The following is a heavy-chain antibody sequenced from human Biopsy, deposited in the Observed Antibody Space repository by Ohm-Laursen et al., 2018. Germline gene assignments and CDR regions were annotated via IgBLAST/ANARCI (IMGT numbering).Heavy chain of an antibody. V-gene: IGHV3-23*01. CDR3: ASLGLVWFGELLSVPFGMDV. CDR2: ITVSADTT. Sequence: GSLRLSCAASGFTFSSYAMSWVRQAPGKGLEWVSAITVSADTTYYADSVKGRFTISRDNAKNSLYLQMNSLRAEDTAVYFCASLGLVWFGELLSVPFGMDVWGQGTTVTVSS. D-gene: IGHD3-10*01. CDR1: GFTFSSYA. J-gene: IGHJ6*02.